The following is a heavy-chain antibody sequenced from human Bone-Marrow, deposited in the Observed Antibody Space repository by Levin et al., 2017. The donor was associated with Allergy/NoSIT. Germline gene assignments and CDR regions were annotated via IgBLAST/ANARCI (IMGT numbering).Heavy chain of an antibody. CDR1: GFTFRNFG. CDR2: IWYDGSNK. Sequence: GGSLRLSCAASGFTFRNFGMSWVRQAPGKGLEWLSLIWYDGSNKEYVDSVKGRFTISRDNSKDTLFLEMNSLRDEDTAVYYCATVRGSSSLYWYFDLWGRGTLVTVSS. D-gene: IGHD6-6*01. CDR3: ATVRGSSSLYWYFDL. J-gene: IGHJ2*01. V-gene: IGHV3-33*01.